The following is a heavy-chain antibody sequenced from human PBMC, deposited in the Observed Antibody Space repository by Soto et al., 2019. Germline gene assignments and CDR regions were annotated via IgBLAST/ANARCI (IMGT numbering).Heavy chain of an antibody. Sequence: QVQLQESGPGLVKPSQTLSLNCTVSGGSIGSGGYYWSWIRQDTGKAPECIGYIYDSGGTYYSPSLKSRVTISVDTSKNQFSLKLPSVTAADTAVYYCARVRGVAGTGGWFDPWGQGTLVTVSS. V-gene: IGHV4-31*03. CDR3: ARVRGVAGTGGWFDP. CDR1: GGSIGSGGYY. J-gene: IGHJ5*02. D-gene: IGHD6-19*01. CDR2: IYDSGGT.